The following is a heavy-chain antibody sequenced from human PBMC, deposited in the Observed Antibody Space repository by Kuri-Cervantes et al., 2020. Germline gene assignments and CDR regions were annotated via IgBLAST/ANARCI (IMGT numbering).Heavy chain of an antibody. CDR3: ARDLGGKGNWELLGNS. D-gene: IGHD1-26*01. CDR1: GGTFSSYA. CDR2: INPSGGST. J-gene: IGHJ4*02. Sequence: ASVKVSCKASGGTFSSYAISWVRQAPGQGLEWMGIINPSGGSTSYAQKFQGRVTMTRDTSTSTVYMELSSLRAEDTAVYYCARDLGGKGNWELLGNSWGQGTLVTVSS. V-gene: IGHV1-46*01.